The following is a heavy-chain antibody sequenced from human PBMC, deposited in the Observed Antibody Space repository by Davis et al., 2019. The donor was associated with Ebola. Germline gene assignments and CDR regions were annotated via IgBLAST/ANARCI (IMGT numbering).Heavy chain of an antibody. Sequence: GESLKISCAASGFTFSSYAMSWVRQAPGKGLEWVSAISGSGGSTYYADPVKGRFTISRDNSKNTLYLQMNSLRAEDTAVYYCAKAQFDSSSSVRYYYYGMDVWGQGTTVTVSS. CDR1: GFTFSSYA. J-gene: IGHJ6*02. CDR3: AKAQFDSSSSVRYYYYGMDV. V-gene: IGHV3-23*01. CDR2: ISGSGGST. D-gene: IGHD6-6*01.